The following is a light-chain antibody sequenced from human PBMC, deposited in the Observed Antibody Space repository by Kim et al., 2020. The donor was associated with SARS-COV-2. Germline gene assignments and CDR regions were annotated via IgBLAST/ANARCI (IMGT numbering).Light chain of an antibody. CDR2: EVS. CDR3: SSYTSSSTFPYV. J-gene: IGLJ1*01. Sequence: SVTISSTGTRSDVGSYNRVSWYQQPPGTAPKLMIYEVSNRPSGVPDRFSGSKSGNTASLTISGLQAEDEADYYCSSYTSSSTFPYVFGTGTKVTVL. CDR1: RSDVGSYNR. V-gene: IGLV2-18*02.